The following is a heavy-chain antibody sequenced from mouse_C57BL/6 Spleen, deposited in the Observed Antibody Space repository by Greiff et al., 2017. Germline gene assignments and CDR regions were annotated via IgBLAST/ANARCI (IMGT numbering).Heavy chain of an antibody. V-gene: IGHV7-3*01. J-gene: IGHJ2*01. Sequence: EVHLVESGGGLVQPGGSLSLSCAASGFTFTDYYMSWVRQPPGEALEWLGFISNKANGYTTEYSASVKGRFTISRDNSQSILYLLMNALRAEDSATYYCARYGGYTHFDYGGQGTTLTVSS. CDR1: GFTFTDYY. CDR3: ARYGGYTHFDY. D-gene: IGHD2-2*01. CDR2: ISNKANGYTT.